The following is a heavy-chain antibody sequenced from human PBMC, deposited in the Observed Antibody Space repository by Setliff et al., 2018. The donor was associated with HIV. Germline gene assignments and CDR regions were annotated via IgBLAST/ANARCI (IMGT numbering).Heavy chain of an antibody. CDR2: IYHNGNT. J-gene: IGHJ4*02. CDR1: GYSISSSNW. Sequence: PSETLSLTCAVSGYSISSSNWWAWFRQPPGKELEWIGYIYHNGNTNYNPSLRSRVTMSIDTSKNQFFLKLSSVTALDTATYYCARMGNSYDSSGSYDYFDYWGQGTLVTVSS. V-gene: IGHV4-28*06. CDR3: ARMGNSYDSSGSYDYFDY. D-gene: IGHD3-22*01.